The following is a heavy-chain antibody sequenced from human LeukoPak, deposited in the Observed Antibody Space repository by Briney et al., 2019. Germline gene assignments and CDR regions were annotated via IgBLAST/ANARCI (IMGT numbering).Heavy chain of an antibody. J-gene: IGHJ4*02. D-gene: IGHD6-19*01. Sequence: GGPLRLSCAASGFTFSSYAMSWVRQPPGKGLEWVSVISSSGATTYYPDSVKGRFTISRDNSKNTLYLQMNSLRAEDTAVYYCAKGQQWLARGVAYWGQGTLVTVSS. CDR1: GFTFSSYA. V-gene: IGHV3-23*01. CDR3: AKGQQWLARGVAY. CDR2: ISSSGATT.